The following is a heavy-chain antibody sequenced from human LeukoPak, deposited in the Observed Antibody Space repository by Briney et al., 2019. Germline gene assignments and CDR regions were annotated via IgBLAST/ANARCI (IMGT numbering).Heavy chain of an antibody. D-gene: IGHD1-1*01. Sequence: SETLSLTCAVYGGSFSGYYWSWIRQPPGKGPEWIGEINHSGSTNYNPSLKSRVTISVDTSKNQFSLKLSSVTAADTAVYYCARGTPLYNWNDIGAFDYWGQGTLVTVSS. CDR1: GGSFSGYY. V-gene: IGHV4-34*01. J-gene: IGHJ4*02. CDR3: ARGTPLYNWNDIGAFDY. CDR2: INHSGST.